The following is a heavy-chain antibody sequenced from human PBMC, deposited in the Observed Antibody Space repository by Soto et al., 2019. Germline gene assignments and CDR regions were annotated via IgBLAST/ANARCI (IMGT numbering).Heavy chain of an antibody. CDR3: AKDEYSSGGY. D-gene: IGHD6-19*01. CDR1: GYSISSGYY. Sequence: SETLSLTCTVSGYSISSGYYWGWIRQPPGKGLEWIGSIYHSGSTYYNPSLKSRVTISVDTSKNQFSLKLSSVTAADTAVYYCAKDEYSSGGYWGQGTLVTVSS. J-gene: IGHJ4*02. CDR2: IYHSGST. V-gene: IGHV4-38-2*02.